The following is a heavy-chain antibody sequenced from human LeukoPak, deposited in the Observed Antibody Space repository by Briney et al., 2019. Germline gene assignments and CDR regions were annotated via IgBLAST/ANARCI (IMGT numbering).Heavy chain of an antibody. Sequence: PSETLSLTCTVSGGSISSSIKYCGWIRQSPGKGLEWIVNFLYSGITYYNPSLKSRVTISVDTSKNQFSLNLRSVTAADTAVYYCARHLGMSTMDYWGQGTLVTVSS. CDR1: GGSISSSIKY. D-gene: IGHD5/OR15-5a*01. CDR2: FLYSGIT. V-gene: IGHV4-39*01. CDR3: ARHLGMSTMDY. J-gene: IGHJ4*02.